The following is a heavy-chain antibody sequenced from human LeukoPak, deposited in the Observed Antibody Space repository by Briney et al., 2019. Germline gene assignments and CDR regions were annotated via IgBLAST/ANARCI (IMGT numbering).Heavy chain of an antibody. CDR2: IYYSGST. Sequence: RPSETLSLTCTVSGGSISSYYWSWIRQPPGKGLEWIGYIYYSGSTNYNPSLKSRVTISVATSKNQFSLKLSSVTAADTAVYYCARLQPLPLWGQGTLVTVSS. V-gene: IGHV4-59*08. D-gene: IGHD6-13*01. J-gene: IGHJ4*02. CDR1: GGSISSYY. CDR3: ARLQPLPL.